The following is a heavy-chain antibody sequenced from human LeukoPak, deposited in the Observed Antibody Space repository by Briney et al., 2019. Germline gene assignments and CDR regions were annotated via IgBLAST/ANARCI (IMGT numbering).Heavy chain of an antibody. CDR1: GGSISSYY. J-gene: IGHJ5*02. CDR2: SYTSGST. D-gene: IGHD2-2*01. V-gene: IGHV4-4*07. Sequence: PSETLSLTCTVSGGSISSYYWSWIRQPAGKGLEWIGRSYTSGSTNYNPSLTSRVTMSVDTSKNQFSLKLSYETAADTAVYYCARVRYCSSTSCRNYNWFDPWGQGTLVTVSS. CDR3: ARVRYCSSTSCRNYNWFDP.